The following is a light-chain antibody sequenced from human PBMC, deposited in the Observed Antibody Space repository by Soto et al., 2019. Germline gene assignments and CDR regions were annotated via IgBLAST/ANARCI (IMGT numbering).Light chain of an antibody. CDR1: QGFRNS. CDR3: QQFNSYPIT. Sequence: ALQLTQSPSSLSASAGDNVTITCLASQGFRNSLAWYQRKAGNAPKLLIYAASTLQSGVPSRFSGSGSGTDFTLTISGLQSEDFATYYCQQFNSYPITFGQGTRLEI. CDR2: AAS. V-gene: IGKV1-8*01. J-gene: IGKJ5*01.